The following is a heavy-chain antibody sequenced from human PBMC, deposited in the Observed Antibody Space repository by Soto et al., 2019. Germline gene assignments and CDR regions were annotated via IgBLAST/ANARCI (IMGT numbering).Heavy chain of an antibody. CDR2: IYSGGST. D-gene: IGHD5-18*01. V-gene: IGHV3-53*01. Sequence: GSLRLSCAASGFTVSSNYMSWVRQAPGKGLEWVSTIYSGGSTYYADSVKGRCTISRDNSKNTVYLKMNNLRAEDTAMYYCARGGGYSYGYGAVYWGQGTLVTVSS. J-gene: IGHJ4*02. CDR1: GFTVSSNY. CDR3: ARGGGYSYGYGAVY.